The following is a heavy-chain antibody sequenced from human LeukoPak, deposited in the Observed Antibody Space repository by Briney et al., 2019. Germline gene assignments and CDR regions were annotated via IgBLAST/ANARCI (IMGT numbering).Heavy chain of an antibody. Sequence: ASVKVSCKASGYTFTSNYIHWVRQAPGQGLEWMGGIIPIFGTANYAQKFQGRVTITADESTSTAYMELSSLRSEDTAVYYCARELYGSGSNWGQGTLVTVSS. CDR1: GYTFTSNY. CDR3: ARELYGSGSN. D-gene: IGHD3-10*01. CDR2: IIPIFGTA. J-gene: IGHJ4*02. V-gene: IGHV1-69*13.